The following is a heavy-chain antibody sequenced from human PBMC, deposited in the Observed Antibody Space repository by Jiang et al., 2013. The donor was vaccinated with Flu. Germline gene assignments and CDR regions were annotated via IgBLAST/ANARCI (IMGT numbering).Heavy chain of an antibody. CDR2: IYYSGST. Sequence: GSGLVKPSETLSLTCTVSGGSISSYYWSWIRQPPGKGLEWIGYIYYSGSTNYNPSPKSRVTISVDTSKNQFSLKLSSVTAADTAVYYCAREGAEYYYDSRPGAFDIWGQGTSGHRLF. J-gene: IGHJ3*02. CDR1: GGSISSYY. V-gene: IGHV4-59*01. CDR3: AREGAEYYYDSRPGAFDI. D-gene: IGHD3-22*01.